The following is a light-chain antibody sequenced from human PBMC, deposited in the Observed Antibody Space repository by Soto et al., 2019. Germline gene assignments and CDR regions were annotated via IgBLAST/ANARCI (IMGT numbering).Light chain of an antibody. Sequence: EIQMTQSPPSLSTSVGDRVTIACQSSHDVSWNLNWFQQKPGEAPKLLIYDASNLERGVPSRFSGSGSGTDFTLTISSLQPEDVATYYCQQYSSMLSFGGGTEVDLK. CDR1: HDVSWN. V-gene: IGKV1-33*01. J-gene: IGKJ4*01. CDR2: DAS. CDR3: QQYSSMLS.